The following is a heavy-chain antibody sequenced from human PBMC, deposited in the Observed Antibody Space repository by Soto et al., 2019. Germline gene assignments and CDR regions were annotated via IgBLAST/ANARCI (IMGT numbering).Heavy chain of an antibody. V-gene: IGHV4-59*01. CDR3: ARGYKHGMDV. CDR2: IYYSGST. CDR1: GGSISSYY. Sequence: ASETLSLTCTVSGGSISSYYWSWIRQPPGKGLEWIGYIYYSGSTNYNPSLKSRVTISVDTSKNQFSLKLSSVTAADTAVYYCARGYKHGMDVWGQGPTVTVSS. D-gene: IGHD5-12*01. J-gene: IGHJ6*02.